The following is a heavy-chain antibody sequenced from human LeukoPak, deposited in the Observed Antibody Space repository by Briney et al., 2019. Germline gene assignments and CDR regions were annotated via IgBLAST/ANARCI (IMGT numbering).Heavy chain of an antibody. CDR3: ASRPSNSWYR. J-gene: IGHJ4*02. Sequence: GGSLRLSCAASRFTFSNYWMHWVRQAPGKGLVWVSRINPDGSSTTYADSVKGRFTISRDNVKNTVSLRMNSLRAEDTAAYYCASRPSNSWYRWGQGTLVTVSS. D-gene: IGHD6-13*01. CDR2: INPDGSST. CDR1: RFTFSNYW. V-gene: IGHV3-74*01.